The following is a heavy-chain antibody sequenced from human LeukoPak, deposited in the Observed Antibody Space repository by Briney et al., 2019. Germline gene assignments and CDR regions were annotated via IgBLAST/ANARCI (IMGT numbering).Heavy chain of an antibody. CDR2: FDPEDGET. D-gene: IGHD5-12*01. J-gene: IGHJ4*02. Sequence: GASVKVSCKVSGYTLTELSMRWVRQAPGKGLEWMGGFDPEDGETIYAQKFQGRVTMTEDTSTDTAYMELSSLRSEDTAVYYCATALRWLRSYFDYWGQGTLVTVSS. V-gene: IGHV1-24*01. CDR3: ATALRWLRSYFDY. CDR1: GYTLTELS.